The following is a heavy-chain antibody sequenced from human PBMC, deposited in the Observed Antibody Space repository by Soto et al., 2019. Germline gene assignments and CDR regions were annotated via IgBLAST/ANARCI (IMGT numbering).Heavy chain of an antibody. J-gene: IGHJ4*02. Sequence: SETLSLTCTVSGGPISSSSYYWGWIRQAPGKGLEWLATIYYTGYTYHNPSLKSHVTISVDTSKNQFSLKLSSVTAADTAVYYCARGPGGYTPSYWGQGTLVTVSS. CDR1: GGPISSSSYY. CDR3: ARGPGGYTPSY. D-gene: IGHD5-12*01. V-gene: IGHV4-39*01. CDR2: IYYTGYT.